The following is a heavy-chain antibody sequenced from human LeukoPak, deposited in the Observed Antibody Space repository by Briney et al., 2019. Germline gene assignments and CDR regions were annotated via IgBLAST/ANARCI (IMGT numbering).Heavy chain of an antibody. CDR1: GGSISSYY. V-gene: IGHV4-59*01. J-gene: IGHJ6*03. D-gene: IGHD3-16*01. Sequence: SETLSLTCTVSGGSISSYYWSWIRQPPGKGLEWIGYIYYSESTNYNPSLKSRVTISVDTSKNQFSLKLSSVTAADTAVYYCARAHMITSYYYYYYMDVWGKGTTVTVSS. CDR3: ARAHMITSYYYYYYMDV. CDR2: IYYSEST.